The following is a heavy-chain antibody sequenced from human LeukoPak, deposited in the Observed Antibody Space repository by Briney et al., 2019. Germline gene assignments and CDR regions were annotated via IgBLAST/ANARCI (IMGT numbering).Heavy chain of an antibody. D-gene: IGHD3-22*01. Sequence: ASVKVSCKASGYTFTSYGISWVRQAPGQGLEWMGWIGAYNGNTNYAQKLQGRVTMTTDTSTSTAYMELRSLRSDDTAVYYCARTAVYYARSGYYYYFDYWGQGTLVTVSS. J-gene: IGHJ4*02. CDR1: GYTFTSYG. CDR2: IGAYNGNT. V-gene: IGHV1-18*01. CDR3: ARTAVYYARSGYYYYFDY.